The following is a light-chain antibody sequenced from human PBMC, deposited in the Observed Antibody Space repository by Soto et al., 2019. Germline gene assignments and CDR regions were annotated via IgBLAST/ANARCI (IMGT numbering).Light chain of an antibody. V-gene: IGLV2-14*01. CDR3: SSYTSSGPPPYVV. CDR2: DVS. Sequence: QSALTQPASVSGSPGQSITISCTGTSSDVGGYNYVSWYQQHPGKAPKLMISDVSNRPSGVSNRFSGSKSGNTAYLTISGLQAEDEAYYCCSSYTSSGPPPYVVFGGGTKLTVL. CDR1: SSDVGGYNY. J-gene: IGLJ2*01.